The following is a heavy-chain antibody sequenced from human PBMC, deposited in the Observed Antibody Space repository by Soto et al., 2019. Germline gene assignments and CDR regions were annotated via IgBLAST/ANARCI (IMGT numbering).Heavy chain of an antibody. V-gene: IGHV4-39*01. D-gene: IGHD3-16*02. CDR3: ARHDYDYVWGSYRPNWFDP. CDR2: IYYSGST. Sequence: SETLSLTCTVSGGSISSSSYYWGWIRQPPGKGLEWIGSIYYSGSTYYNPSLKSRVTISVDTSKNQFSLKLSSVTAADTAVYYCARHDYDYVWGSYRPNWFDPWRQGTLVTVSP. J-gene: IGHJ5*02. CDR1: GGSISSSSYY.